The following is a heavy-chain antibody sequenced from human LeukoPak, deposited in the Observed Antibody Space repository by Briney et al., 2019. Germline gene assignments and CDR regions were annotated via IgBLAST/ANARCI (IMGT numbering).Heavy chain of an antibody. V-gene: IGHV4-30-4*07. CDR1: GGSISSGGYS. D-gene: IGHD6-13*01. CDR2: IYYSGST. J-gene: IGHJ6*03. CDR3: ARGSSSWMDYYMDV. Sequence: SETLSLTCVVSGGSISSGGYSWTWIRQPPGKGLEWIGHIYYSGSTYYNPSLKSRVTISVDTSKNQFSLELSSMTAADTAVYFCARGSSSWMDYYMDVWGKGTTVTVSS.